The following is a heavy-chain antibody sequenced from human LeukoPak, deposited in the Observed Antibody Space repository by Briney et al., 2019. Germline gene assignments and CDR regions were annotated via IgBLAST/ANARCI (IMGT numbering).Heavy chain of an antibody. Sequence: GRSLRLSCAASGFTFSSYAMHWVRQAPGKGLEWVAVISYDGSNKYYADSVKGRFTISRDNSRNTLYPQMNSLRAEDTAVYYCAKDLTGHTTPLFDYWGQGTLVIVSS. J-gene: IGHJ4*02. CDR2: ISYDGSNK. CDR3: AKDLTGHTTPLFDY. V-gene: IGHV3-30*04. CDR1: GFTFSSYA. D-gene: IGHD3-9*01.